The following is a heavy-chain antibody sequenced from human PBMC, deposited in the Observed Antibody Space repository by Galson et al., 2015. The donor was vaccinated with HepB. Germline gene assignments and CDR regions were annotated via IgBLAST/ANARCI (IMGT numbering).Heavy chain of an antibody. V-gene: IGHV3-53*01. Sequence: SLRLSCAASGFTVSSNYMSWVRQAPGKGLEWVSVIYSGGSTYYADSVKGRFTISRDNSKNTLYLQMNSLRAEDTAVYYCARALAAAGPGYFQHWGQGTLVTVSS. CDR1: GFTVSSNY. J-gene: IGHJ1*01. CDR2: IYSGGST. D-gene: IGHD6-13*01. CDR3: ARALAAAGPGYFQH.